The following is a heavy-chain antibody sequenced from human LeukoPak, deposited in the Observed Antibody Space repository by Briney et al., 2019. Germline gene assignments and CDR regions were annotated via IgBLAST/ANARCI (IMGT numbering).Heavy chain of an antibody. V-gene: IGHV4-30-2*01. J-gene: IGHJ4*02. CDR3: ARDHPYCSGGSCSFYFDY. Sequence: SQTLSLTCAVSGGSISSGGYSWSWIRQPPGKGLEWSGYIYHSGSTYYNPSLKSRVTISVDRSKNQFSLKLSSVTAADTAVYYCARDHPYCSGGSCSFYFDYWGQGTLVTVSS. CDR2: IYHSGST. CDR1: GGSISSGGYS. D-gene: IGHD2-15*01.